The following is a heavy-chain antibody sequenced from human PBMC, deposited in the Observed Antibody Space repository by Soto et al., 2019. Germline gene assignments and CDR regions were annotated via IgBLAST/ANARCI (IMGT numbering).Heavy chain of an antibody. CDR1: GYTFTDFY. D-gene: IGHD3-16*02. Sequence: ASVKVSCKASGYTFTDFYIHWVRQAPGQGLEWMGIINPSGGSTSYAQKFQGRVTMTRDTSTSTVYMELSSLRSEDTAVYYCARDDYDYIWGSYPLNAFDIWGQGTMVTVSS. J-gene: IGHJ3*02. V-gene: IGHV1-46*03. CDR3: ARDDYDYIWGSYPLNAFDI. CDR2: INPSGGST.